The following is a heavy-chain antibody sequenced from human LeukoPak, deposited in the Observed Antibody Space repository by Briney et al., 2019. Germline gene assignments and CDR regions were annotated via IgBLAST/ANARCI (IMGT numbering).Heavy chain of an antibody. CDR2: TSYDGSNK. D-gene: IGHD5-12*01. Sequence: GGSLRLSCIVSGFTFRNAWMNWVRQAPGKGLEWVAVTSYDGSNKYHADSVKGRFTISRDNSKNTLYLQMNSLRPEDTAVYYCAKGPVGYPDYWGQGTLVTVSS. CDR1: GFTFRNAW. J-gene: IGHJ4*02. CDR3: AKGPVGYPDY. V-gene: IGHV3-30*18.